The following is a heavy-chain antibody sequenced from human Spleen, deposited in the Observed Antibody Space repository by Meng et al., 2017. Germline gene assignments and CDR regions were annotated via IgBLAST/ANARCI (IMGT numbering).Heavy chain of an antibody. CDR3: ASQSVTAIPFDY. J-gene: IGHJ4*02. V-gene: IGHV4-39*07. Sequence: QMQLQESGPGLVQPSETLSLTCTVTGGSVSSSCYYWGWIRQPPGKGLEWIGEIYHPGTTNYNPSLESRVTISVDTSKNQFSLKMKSVTAADTAVYYCASQSVTAIPFDYWGPGALVTVSS. CDR1: GGSVSSSCYY. D-gene: IGHD2-21*02. CDR2: IYHPGTT.